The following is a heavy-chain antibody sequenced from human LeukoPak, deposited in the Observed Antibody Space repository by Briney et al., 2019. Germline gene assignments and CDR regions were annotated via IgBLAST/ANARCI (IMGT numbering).Heavy chain of an antibody. CDR3: ARKLRLGGNWFDP. CDR1: VGTFTSYA. V-gene: IGHV1-69*15. Sequence: SVKVSCKTSVGTFTSYAITWVRQAPGHGLEWMGKVIPISGTTNYARKFQGRVTFTADESTSTAYMELSSLRSEDTALYYCARKLRLGGNWFDPWGQGTLVTVSS. J-gene: IGHJ5*02. D-gene: IGHD1-26*01. CDR2: VIPISGTT.